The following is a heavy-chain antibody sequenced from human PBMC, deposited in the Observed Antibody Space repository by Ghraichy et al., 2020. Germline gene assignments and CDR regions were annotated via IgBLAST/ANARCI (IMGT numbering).Heavy chain of an antibody. CDR2: IIPIFGTA. D-gene: IGHD4-23*01. V-gene: IGHV1-69*13. Sequence: VKVSCKASGGTFSSYAISWVRQAPGQGLEWMGGIIPIFGTANYAQKFQGRVTITADESTSTAYMELSSLRSEDTAVYYCARASGGYGGNSGLSYYYYGMDVWGQGTTVTVSS. CDR3: ARASGGYGGNSGLSYYYYGMDV. J-gene: IGHJ6*02. CDR1: GGTFSSYA.